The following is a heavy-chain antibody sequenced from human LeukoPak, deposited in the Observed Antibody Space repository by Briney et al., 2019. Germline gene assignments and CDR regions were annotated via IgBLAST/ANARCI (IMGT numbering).Heavy chain of an antibody. Sequence: GGSLRLSCAASGFTFSSYSMNWVRQAPGKGLEWVSSISSSSSYIYYADSVKGRFTISRDNAKNSLYLQMNSLRAEDTAVYYCARDGYYDILTGYYWYYYYRDVWGKGTTVTISS. V-gene: IGHV3-21*01. CDR2: ISSSSSYI. D-gene: IGHD3-9*01. CDR3: ARDGYYDILTGYYWYYYYRDV. J-gene: IGHJ6*03. CDR1: GFTFSSYS.